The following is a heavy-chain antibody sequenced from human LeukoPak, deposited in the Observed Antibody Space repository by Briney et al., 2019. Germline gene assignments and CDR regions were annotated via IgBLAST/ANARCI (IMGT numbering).Heavy chain of an antibody. Sequence: GGSLRLSCAASGFTFSSYSMNWVRQAPGKGLEWVSYISSSSSTIYHADSVKGRFTISRDDAKNTLDLQMNSLRDEDTAVYYCAREGDSSGPSVGLDYWGQGTLVTVSS. CDR2: ISSSSSTI. D-gene: IGHD3-22*01. CDR1: GFTFSSYS. CDR3: AREGDSSGPSVGLDY. V-gene: IGHV3-48*02. J-gene: IGHJ4*02.